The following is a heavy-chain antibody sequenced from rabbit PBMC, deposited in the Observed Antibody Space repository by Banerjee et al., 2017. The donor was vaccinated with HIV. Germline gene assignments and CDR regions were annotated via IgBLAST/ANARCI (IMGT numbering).Heavy chain of an antibody. V-gene: IGHV1S45*01. J-gene: IGHJ4*01. CDR3: ARTGYAGYGYAIPYFNL. CDR1: GFSFSNSAY. Sequence: QEQLVESGGGLVQPEGSLTLTCTASGFSFSNSAYMCWVRQAPGEGLEWIACIYAGSSGSTCYASWAKGRFTISKTSSTTVTLQMTSLTAADTATYFCARTGYAGYGYAIPYFNLWGQGTLVTVS. D-gene: IGHD6-1*01. CDR2: IYAGSSGST.